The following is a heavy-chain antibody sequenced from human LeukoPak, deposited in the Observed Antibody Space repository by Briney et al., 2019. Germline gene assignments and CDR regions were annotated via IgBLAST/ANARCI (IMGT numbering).Heavy chain of an antibody. CDR2: IYYSGST. V-gene: IGHV4-59*08. D-gene: IGHD5-18*01. Sequence: SETLSLTCTVSGGSISSYYSSWIRQPPGKGLEWIGYIYYSGSTNYNPSLKSRVTISVDTSKNQFSLKLSSVTAADTAVYYCARLRGYSTGYYGMDVWGQGTTVTVSS. CDR3: ARLRGYSTGYYGMDV. CDR1: GGSISSYY. J-gene: IGHJ6*02.